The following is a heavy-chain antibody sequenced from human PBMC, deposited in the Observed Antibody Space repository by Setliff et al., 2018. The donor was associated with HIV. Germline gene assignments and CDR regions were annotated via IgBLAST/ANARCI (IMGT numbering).Heavy chain of an antibody. J-gene: IGHJ4*02. D-gene: IGHD7-27*01. CDR1: GYRFSDYW. Sequence: GESLKISCKASGYRFSDYWIGWVRQMPGKGLEWMGVTYPGDSTTRYSPSLEGQVTISADRSINTAFLQWSSLEASDTAMYYCIRRRRAPGAADLESYWGQGTLVTGLL. CDR3: IRRRRAPGAADLESY. CDR2: TYPGDSTT. V-gene: IGHV5-51*01.